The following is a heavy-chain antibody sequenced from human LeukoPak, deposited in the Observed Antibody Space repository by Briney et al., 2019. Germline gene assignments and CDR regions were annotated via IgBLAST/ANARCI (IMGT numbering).Heavy chain of an antibody. CDR3: ARTYFGSGNTLVH. CDR2: ISSSSSFI. CDR1: GLNFNSYS. D-gene: IGHD3-10*01. Sequence: GGSLRLSCAASGLNFNSYSMNWVRQAPGKGLEWVSSISSSSSFIYYADSLKGRFTVSRDNAKNSLYLQMNSLRAEDTAVYYCARTYFGSGNTLVHWGQGTLVTVSS. V-gene: IGHV3-21*01. J-gene: IGHJ4*02.